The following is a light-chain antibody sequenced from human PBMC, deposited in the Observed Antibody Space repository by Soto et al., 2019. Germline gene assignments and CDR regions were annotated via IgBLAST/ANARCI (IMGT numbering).Light chain of an antibody. CDR1: SSDVGNYNF. J-gene: IGLJ2*01. Sequence: QSVLTQPPSASGSPGQSVTISCTGTSSDVGNYNFVSWYQHHPGKAPKLILYDVIKRPSGVPDRFSGSKSGNTASLTVSGLQAEDEADYYCSSYGGSNNFVLFGGGTKLTVL. CDR3: SSYGGSNNFVL. CDR2: DVI. V-gene: IGLV2-8*01.